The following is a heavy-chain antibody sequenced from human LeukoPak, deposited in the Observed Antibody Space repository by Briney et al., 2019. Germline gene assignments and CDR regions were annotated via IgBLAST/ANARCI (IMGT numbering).Heavy chain of an antibody. Sequence: PSETLSLTCTVSGGSISSYYWSWIRQPPGKGLEWIGYIYYSGSTYYNPSLKSRVTISVDRSKNQFSLKLSSVTAADTAVYYCASGEDIVVVPAAIHYWGQGTLVTVSS. J-gene: IGHJ4*02. D-gene: IGHD2-2*01. V-gene: IGHV4-59*12. CDR1: GGSISSYY. CDR2: IYYSGST. CDR3: ASGEDIVVVPAAIHY.